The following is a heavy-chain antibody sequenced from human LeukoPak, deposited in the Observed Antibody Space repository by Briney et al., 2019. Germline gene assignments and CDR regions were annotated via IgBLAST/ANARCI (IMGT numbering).Heavy chain of an antibody. V-gene: IGHV4-59*08. CDR3: ASLPYYDFWSGYHYGMDV. D-gene: IGHD3-3*01. CDR2: IYYSGST. CDR1: GGSISSYY. Sequence: SETLSLTCTVSGGSISSYYWSWIRQPPGKGLEWIGYIYYSGSTNYNPSLKSRVTISVDTSKNQFSLKLSSVTAADTAVYYCASLPYYDFWSGYHYGMDVWGQGTTVTVSS. J-gene: IGHJ6*02.